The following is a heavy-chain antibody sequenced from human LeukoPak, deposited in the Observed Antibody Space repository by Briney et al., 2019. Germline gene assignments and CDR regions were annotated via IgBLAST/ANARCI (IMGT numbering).Heavy chain of an antibody. V-gene: IGHV1-2*02. D-gene: IGHD3-10*01. CDR1: GYTFTGYY. Sequence: ASVKVSCKASGYTFTGYYMHWVRQAPGQGLEWMGWINPNSGGTNYAQKFQGRVTMTRDTSISTAYMELSSLRSEDTAVYYCARAGNYYYYYMDVWGKGTTVTVSS. CDR3: ARAGNYYYYYMDV. CDR2: INPNSGGT. J-gene: IGHJ6*03.